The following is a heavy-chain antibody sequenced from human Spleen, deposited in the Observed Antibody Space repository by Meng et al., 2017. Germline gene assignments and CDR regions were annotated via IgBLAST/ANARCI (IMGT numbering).Heavy chain of an antibody. J-gene: IGHJ3*02. CDR1: GFTFSSYA. V-gene: IGHV3-66*02. CDR3: ASPAVNYYGSGSYDAFDI. Sequence: GESLKISCAASGFTFSSYAMNWVRQAPGKGLEWVSVIYSGGSTYYADSVKGRFTISRDNSKNTLYLQMNSLRAEDTAVYYCASPAVNYYGSGSYDAFDIWGQGTMVTVSS. CDR2: IYSGGST. D-gene: IGHD3-10*01.